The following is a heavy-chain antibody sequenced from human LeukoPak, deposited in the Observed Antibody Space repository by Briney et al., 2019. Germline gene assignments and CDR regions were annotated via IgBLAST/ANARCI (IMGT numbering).Heavy chain of an antibody. CDR3: ARGPRVYCSGGSCDWFFDL. V-gene: IGHV4-59*01. J-gene: IGHJ2*01. Sequence: PSETLSLTCTVSGGSISSYYWSWIRQPPGKGLEWIGYIYYSGSTNYNPSLKSRVTISVDTSKNQFSLKLSSVTAADTAVYYCARGPRVYCSGGSCDWFFDLWGRGTLVTVSS. D-gene: IGHD2-15*01. CDR2: IYYSGST. CDR1: GGSISSYY.